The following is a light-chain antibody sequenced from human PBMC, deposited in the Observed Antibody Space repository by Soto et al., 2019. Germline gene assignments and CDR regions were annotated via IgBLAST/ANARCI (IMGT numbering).Light chain of an antibody. Sequence: EIVMTQSPATLSVSPGEGATLSCRAGQTVGSSLAWYQQKPGQAPRLLIYGAFTRVTGVPARFSGSGSGTEFTLTISSLQSEDFAVYYCQEYINWPVYTFGQGTKLEIK. J-gene: IGKJ2*01. CDR2: GAF. CDR3: QEYINWPVYT. CDR1: QTVGSS. V-gene: IGKV3-15*01.